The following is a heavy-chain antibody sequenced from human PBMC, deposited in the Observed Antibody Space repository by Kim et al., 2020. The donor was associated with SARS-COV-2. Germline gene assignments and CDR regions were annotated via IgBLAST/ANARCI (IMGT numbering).Heavy chain of an antibody. Sequence: YYADSVKGRFTISRDNAKNSLYLQMNSLRAEDTAVYYCARGSLRNNWFDPWGQGTLVTVSS. CDR3: ARGSLRNNWFDP. V-gene: IGHV3-21*01. J-gene: IGHJ5*02. D-gene: IGHD4-17*01.